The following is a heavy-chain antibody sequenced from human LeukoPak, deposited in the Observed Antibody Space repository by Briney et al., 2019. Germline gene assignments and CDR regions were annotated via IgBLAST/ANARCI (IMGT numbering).Heavy chain of an antibody. J-gene: IGHJ4*02. CDR2: ISYDGSKK. CDR3: ARTLDERGFDY. CDR1: GFTFSSCA. Sequence: GGSLRLSCAASGFTFSSCAMHWVRQAPGKGLEWVAVISYDGSKKYYADSVKGRFTISRDNSKNTLYLQMNSLRAEDTAVYYCARTLDERGFDYWGQGTLVTVSS. D-gene: IGHD1-1*01. V-gene: IGHV3-30-3*01.